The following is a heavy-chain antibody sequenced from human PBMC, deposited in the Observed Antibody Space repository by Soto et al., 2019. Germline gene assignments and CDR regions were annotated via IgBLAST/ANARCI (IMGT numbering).Heavy chain of an antibody. CDR3: ARGLVSSSALDY. CDR1: GGSFSGYY. J-gene: IGHJ4*02. CDR2: INHSGST. V-gene: IGHV4-34*01. D-gene: IGHD6-6*01. Sequence: PSEPLSLTCAVYGGSFSGYYWSWIRQPPGKGLEWIGEINHSGSTNDNPSLKSRVTISVNTSKNQFSLKLSSVTAADTAVYYCARGLVSSSALDYWGQGTLVTVSS.